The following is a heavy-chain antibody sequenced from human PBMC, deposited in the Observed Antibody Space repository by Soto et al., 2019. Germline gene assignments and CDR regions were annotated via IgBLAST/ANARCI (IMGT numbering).Heavy chain of an antibody. V-gene: IGHV4-31*03. CDR2: IAYSGDT. J-gene: IGHJ5*02. Sequence: PSETLSLTCNVSGGSVSSGGYYWSWIRQHPGKGLEWIGYIAYSGDTYYNPSLRSRVTISADTSENKFSLTLKSVTAADTAVYFCARDFERSAIGPWGQGTSVTVS. D-gene: IGHD3-9*01. CDR3: ARDFERSAIGP. CDR1: GGSVSSGGYY.